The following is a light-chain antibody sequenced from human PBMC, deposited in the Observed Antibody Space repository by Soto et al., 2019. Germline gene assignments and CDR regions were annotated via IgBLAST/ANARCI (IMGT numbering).Light chain of an antibody. CDR2: DVS. CDR1: SSDVGGYNY. V-gene: IGLV2-14*01. J-gene: IGLJ1*01. Sequence: QSALTQPASVSGSPGQSITISCTGTSSDVGGYNYVSRYQQHPGKAPKLMIYDVSNRPSGVSNRFSGSKSGNTASLTISGLQAEDEADYYCSSYTSSSTVFGTGTKVTVL. CDR3: SSYTSSSTV.